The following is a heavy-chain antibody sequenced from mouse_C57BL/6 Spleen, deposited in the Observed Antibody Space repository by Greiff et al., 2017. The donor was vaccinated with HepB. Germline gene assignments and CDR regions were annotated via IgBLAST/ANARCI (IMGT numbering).Heavy chain of an antibody. J-gene: IGHJ1*03. V-gene: IGHV5-9*01. Sequence: EVKLMESGGGLVKPGGSLKLSCAASGFTFSSYTMSWVRQTPEKRLEWVATISGGGGNTYYPDSVKGRFTISRDNAKNTLYLQMSSLRSEDTALYYCARPAYYSSYWYFDVWGTGTTVTVSS. CDR1: GFTFSSYT. CDR3: ARPAYYSSYWYFDV. CDR2: ISGGGGNT. D-gene: IGHD2-5*01.